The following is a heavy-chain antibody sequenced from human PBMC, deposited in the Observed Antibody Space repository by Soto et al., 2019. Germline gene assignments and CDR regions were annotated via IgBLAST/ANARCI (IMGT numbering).Heavy chain of an antibody. CDR2: IIPIFGTA. D-gene: IGHD3-10*01. CDR1: GGTFSSYA. Sequence: QVQLVQSGAEVKKPGSSVKVSCKASGGTFSSYAISWVRQAPGQGLEWMGGIIPIFGTANYAQKFQGRVTITADKSTSTAYMELSSLRSEDTAVYYCASEVRGSGNYYYYGMDVWGQGTTVTVSS. CDR3: ASEVRGSGNYYYYGMDV. J-gene: IGHJ6*02. V-gene: IGHV1-69*06.